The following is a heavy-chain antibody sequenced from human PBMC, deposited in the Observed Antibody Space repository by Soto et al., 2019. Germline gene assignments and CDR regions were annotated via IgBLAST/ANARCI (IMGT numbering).Heavy chain of an antibody. J-gene: IGHJ2*01. CDR3: ARDLGYDFWSGYYTYWYFDL. V-gene: IGHV3-21*01. Sequence: EVQLVESGGGLVKPGGSLRLSCAASGFTFSSYSMNWVRQAPGKGLEGVSSISSSSSYIYYADSVKGRFTISRDNAKNSRYLQMNSLRAEDTAVYYCARDLGYDFWSGYYTYWYFDLWGRGTLVTVSS. CDR2: ISSSSSYI. D-gene: IGHD3-3*01. CDR1: GFTFSSYS.